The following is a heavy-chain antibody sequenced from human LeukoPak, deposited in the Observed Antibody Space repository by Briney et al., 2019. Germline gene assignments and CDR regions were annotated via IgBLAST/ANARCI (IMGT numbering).Heavy chain of an antibody. CDR2: IYYSGST. J-gene: IGHJ4*02. CDR1: GGSISSSSYY. D-gene: IGHD6-13*01. Sequence: SETLSLTCTVSGGSISSSSYYWGWIRQPPGKGLEWIGSIYYSGSTYYNPSLKSRVTISVDTSKNQFSLKLSSVTAADTAVYYCARGELPPSGIAAAGTGIDYWGQGTLVTVSS. CDR3: ARGELPPSGIAAAGTGIDY. V-gene: IGHV4-39*07.